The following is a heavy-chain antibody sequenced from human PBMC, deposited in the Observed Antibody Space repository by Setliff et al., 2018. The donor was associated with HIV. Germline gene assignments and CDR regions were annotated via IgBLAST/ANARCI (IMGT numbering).Heavy chain of an antibody. J-gene: IGHJ4*02. Sequence: SETLSLTCTVSGGSINSYFWSWIRQPPGKGLEWIAYIYYTGSTNYNPSLKSRVTISLDTSKNQFSLNVNSVTAADTSVYYCARTTSRGGFDYWGQGTLVTVSS. D-gene: IGHD3-16*01. CDR1: GGSINSYF. CDR2: IYYTGST. V-gene: IGHV4-59*01. CDR3: ARTTSRGGFDY.